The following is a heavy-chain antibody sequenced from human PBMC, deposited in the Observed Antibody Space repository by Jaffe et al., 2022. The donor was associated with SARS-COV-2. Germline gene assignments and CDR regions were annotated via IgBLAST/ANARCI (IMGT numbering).Heavy chain of an antibody. V-gene: IGHV3-30*04. CDR3: ARSYDHLPAYYNSIDY. D-gene: IGHD3-9*01. J-gene: IGHJ4*02. CDR2: VSDDGNDR. Sequence: QVQLVESGGGVVQPGRSLRLSCAASGFTFSSYAMHWVRQAPGKGLEWVAVVSDDGNDRFYADSVKGRFIISRDNSKNTLYLQVNSLRAEDTAVYYCARSYDHLPAYYNSIDYWGQGTLVSVSS. CDR1: GFTFSSYA.